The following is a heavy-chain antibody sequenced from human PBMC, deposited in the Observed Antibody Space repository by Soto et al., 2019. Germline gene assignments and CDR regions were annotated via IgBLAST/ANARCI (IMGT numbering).Heavy chain of an antibody. J-gene: IGHJ4*02. V-gene: IGHV3-33*01. Sequence: GGSLRLSCAASGFTFSSYGMHWVRQAPGKGLEWVAVIWYDGSNKYYADSVKGRFTISRDNSKNTLYLQMNSLRAEDTAVYYCARDRLYNWNYVTPLGYWGQGTLVTVSS. CDR1: GFTFSSYG. CDR2: IWYDGSNK. D-gene: IGHD1-7*01. CDR3: ARDRLYNWNYVTPLGY.